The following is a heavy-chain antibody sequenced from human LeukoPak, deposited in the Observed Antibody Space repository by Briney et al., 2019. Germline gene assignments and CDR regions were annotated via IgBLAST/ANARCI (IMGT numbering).Heavy chain of an antibody. CDR2: ITGSGGST. CDR3: ARRGSVTIDY. V-gene: IGHV3-23*01. J-gene: IGHJ4*02. D-gene: IGHD4-17*01. Sequence: GGSLRLSCAASGFTFSSYAMSWVRQAPGKGLEWVLSITGSGGSTNYADFLKGRFTISRDNSKNTLYLQMNSLRAEDTAIYYCARRGSVTIDYWGQGTLVTVSS. CDR1: GFTFSSYA.